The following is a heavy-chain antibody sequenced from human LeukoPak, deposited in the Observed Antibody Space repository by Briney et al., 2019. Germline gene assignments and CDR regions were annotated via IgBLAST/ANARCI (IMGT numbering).Heavy chain of an antibody. J-gene: IGHJ6*02. CDR1: GFTFSSYW. CDR3: ARAYYHDSSGYPYGMDV. Sequence: PGGSLRLSCAASGFTFSSYWMSWVRQAPGKGLEWVANIKQDGSEKYYVDSVKGRFTTSRDNAKNSLYLQMNSLRAEDTAVYYCARAYYHDSSGYPYGMDVWGQGTTVTVSS. V-gene: IGHV3-7*01. CDR2: IKQDGSEK. D-gene: IGHD3-22*01.